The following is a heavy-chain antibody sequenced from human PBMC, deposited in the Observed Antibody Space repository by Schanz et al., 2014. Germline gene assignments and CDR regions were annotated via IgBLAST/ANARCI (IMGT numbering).Heavy chain of an antibody. CDR3: ARGSSASPSRVWFDL. Sequence: LQLVESGGGVVQPGGSLRLSCAASGFTFSSYAMSWVRQAPGKGLEWVSAISGSGGSTYYADSVKGRFIISRDNAKNSLYLEMNSLRAGDTAFYHCARGSSASPSRVWFDLWGQGTLVTVSS. J-gene: IGHJ5*02. CDR1: GFTFSSYA. V-gene: IGHV3-23*04. D-gene: IGHD6-6*01. CDR2: ISGSGGST.